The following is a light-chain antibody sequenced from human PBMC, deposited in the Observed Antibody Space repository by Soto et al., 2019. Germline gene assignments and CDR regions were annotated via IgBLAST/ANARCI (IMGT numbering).Light chain of an antibody. CDR2: GAS. Sequence: CMASQSVSNNYLAWYQQKPGQAPRLLIYGASNRATGIPDRFSGSGSGTDFTLTISRLEPEDFAVYYCQQYGSSGTFGQGTKVDIK. J-gene: IGKJ1*01. CDR3: QQYGSSGT. CDR1: QSVSNNY. V-gene: IGKV3-20*01.